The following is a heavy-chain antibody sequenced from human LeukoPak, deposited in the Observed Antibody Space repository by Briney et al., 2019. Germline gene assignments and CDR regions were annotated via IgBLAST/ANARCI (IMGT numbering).Heavy chain of an antibody. V-gene: IGHV1-69*04. J-gene: IGHJ4*02. CDR2: IIPIFGIA. D-gene: IGHD2-15*01. CDR1: GDTFSSYA. Sequence: ASVKVSCKASGDTFSSYAISWVRQAPGQGLEWMGRIIPIFGIANYAQKFQGRVTITADKSTSTAYMELSSLRSEDTAVYYCARDRGCSGGSCYSTGNYFDYWGQGTLVTVSS. CDR3: ARDRGCSGGSCYSTGNYFDY.